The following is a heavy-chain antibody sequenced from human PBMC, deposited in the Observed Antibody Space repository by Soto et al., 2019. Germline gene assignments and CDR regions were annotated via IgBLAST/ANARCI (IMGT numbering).Heavy chain of an antibody. D-gene: IGHD3-22*01. J-gene: IGHJ5*02. Sequence: QVQLQESGPGLVKPSQTLSLTCTVSGGSISSGGHYWNWIRQHPGKGLEWIGYMHYSGSTYYNPSLKSRLAISVDTSKNQFSLKLSSVTAADTAVYFCARGYDSSGYYYPTTGWFDPWGQGTLVTVSS. V-gene: IGHV4-31*03. CDR1: GGSISSGGHY. CDR2: MHYSGST. CDR3: ARGYDSSGYYYPTTGWFDP.